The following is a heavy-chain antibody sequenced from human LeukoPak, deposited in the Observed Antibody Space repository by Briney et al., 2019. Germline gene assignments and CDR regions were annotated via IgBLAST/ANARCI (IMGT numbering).Heavy chain of an antibody. V-gene: IGHV3-11*06. CDR3: AKGHYYGSGPYVF. D-gene: IGHD3-10*01. Sequence: GGSLRLSCAASGFTFSDYSMTWIRQAPGKGLEWVSYITGSSSYTNYADSVKGRFTISRDNAENSLYLQMNSLRAEDTAVYYCAKGHYYGSGPYVFWGQGTLVTVSS. CDR1: GFTFSDYS. CDR2: ITGSSSYT. J-gene: IGHJ4*02.